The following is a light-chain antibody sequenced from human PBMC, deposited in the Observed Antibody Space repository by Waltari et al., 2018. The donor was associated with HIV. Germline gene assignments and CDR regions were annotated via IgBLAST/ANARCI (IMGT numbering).Light chain of an antibody. CDR3: QQYKSYPYT. CDR2: KAS. CDR1: QSISGW. Sequence: DNQITQSPSTLSASIGDRVTITCRASQSISGWLAWYQQKPGKAPKLVIYKASSLESGVPSRISGSGSGTEYTLTISSLQPDDYGTYYCQQYKSYPYTFGQGTRLEIK. J-gene: IGKJ2*01. V-gene: IGKV1-5*03.